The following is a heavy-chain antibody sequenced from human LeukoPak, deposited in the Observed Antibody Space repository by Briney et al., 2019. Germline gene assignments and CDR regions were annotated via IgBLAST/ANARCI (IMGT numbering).Heavy chain of an antibody. CDR2: SNPSGGTA. V-gene: IGHV1-46*01. CDR1: GYTFTGYY. D-gene: IGHD1-1*01. J-gene: IGHJ6*03. Sequence: GASVKVSCKASGYTFTGYYMHWVRQAPGQGLEWMGVSNPSGGTASYAQKFQGRVSMTRDMSTSTVYMELSSLRSDDTAVYYCARGNDGWPYYYYYYMDVWGKGTTVIVSS. CDR3: ARGNDGWPYYYYYYMDV.